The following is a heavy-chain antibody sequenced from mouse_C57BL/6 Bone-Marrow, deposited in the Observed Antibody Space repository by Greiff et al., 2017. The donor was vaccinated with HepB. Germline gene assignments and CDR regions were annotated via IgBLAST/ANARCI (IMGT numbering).Heavy chain of an antibody. CDR1: GYTFTDYY. CDR3: ARGGLRGDYFDY. J-gene: IGHJ2*01. D-gene: IGHD1-1*01. CDR2: IYPGSGNT. V-gene: IGHV1-76*01. Sequence: QVQLQQSGAELVRPGASVKLSCKASGYTFTDYYINWVKQRPGQGLEWIARIYPGSGNTYYNEKFKGKATLTAEKSSSTAYMQLSSLTSEDSAVYFCARGGLRGDYFDYWGQGTTLTVSS.